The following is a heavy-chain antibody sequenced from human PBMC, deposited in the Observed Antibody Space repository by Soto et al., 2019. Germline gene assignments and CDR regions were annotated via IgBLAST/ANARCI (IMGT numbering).Heavy chain of an antibody. V-gene: IGHV1-3*01. Sequence: QVKLVQSGAEVKKPGASVKVSCKASGYTFTSYAMHWVRQAPGQRLEWMGWINAGNGNTKYSQKFQGRVTITRDTSASTAYMELSSLRSEDTAVYYCARMKVIPPAQIGNYYGMDVWGQGTTVTVSS. CDR1: GYTFTSYA. CDR3: ARMKVIPPAQIGNYYGMDV. J-gene: IGHJ6*02. CDR2: INAGNGNT. D-gene: IGHD3-10*01.